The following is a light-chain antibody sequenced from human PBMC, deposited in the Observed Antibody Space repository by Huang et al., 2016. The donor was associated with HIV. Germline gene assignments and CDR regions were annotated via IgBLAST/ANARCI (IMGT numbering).Light chain of an antibody. CDR3: QQYNTYLYT. V-gene: IGKV1-5*03. Sequence: DIQMTQSPSTLSASVGDRVTITCRASPNINTWLAWYQQKPGKAPDLLIYRASSLRVGVPSRFTGSGSGTEFTLTITSLQPDDLGTYYCQQYNTYLYTFGQGTKLEI. CDR1: PNINTW. CDR2: RAS. J-gene: IGKJ2*01.